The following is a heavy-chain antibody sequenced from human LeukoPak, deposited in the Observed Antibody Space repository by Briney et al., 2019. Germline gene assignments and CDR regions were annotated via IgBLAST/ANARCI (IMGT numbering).Heavy chain of an antibody. CDR3: WSYYPPDFDY. CDR1: GGSFSGYY. D-gene: IGHD1-26*01. Sequence: SETLSLTCAVYGGSFSGYYWSWIRQPPGKGLEWIGEINHSGSTNYNPSPKSRVTISVDTSKNQFSLKLSSVTAADTAVYYCWSYYPPDFDYWGQGTLVTVSS. J-gene: IGHJ4*02. V-gene: IGHV4-34*01. CDR2: INHSGST.